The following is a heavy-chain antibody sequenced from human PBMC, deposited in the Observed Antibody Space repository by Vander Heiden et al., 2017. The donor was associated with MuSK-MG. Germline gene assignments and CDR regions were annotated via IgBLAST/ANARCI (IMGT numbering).Heavy chain of an antibody. V-gene: IGHV4-31*03. CDR2: IYYSGST. CDR3: ARVESSNWNDVRRFDP. CDR1: GGSIRSGGYY. Sequence: QVQLQESGPGLVKPSQTLSLTCPVSGGSIRSGGYYWSWIRQHPGKGLEWIGYIYYSGSTYYNPSLKSRVTISVDTSKNQFSLKLSSVTAADTAVYYCARVESSNWNDVRRFDPWGQGTLVTVSS. J-gene: IGHJ5*02. D-gene: IGHD1-1*01.